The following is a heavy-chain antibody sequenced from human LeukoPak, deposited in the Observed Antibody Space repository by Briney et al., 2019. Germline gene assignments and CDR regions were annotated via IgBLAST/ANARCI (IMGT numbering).Heavy chain of an antibody. D-gene: IGHD1-26*01. CDR2: ISGSGGST. J-gene: IGHJ4*02. V-gene: IGHV3-23*01. Sequence: GGSLRLSCAASGFTFGSYAMSWVRQAPGKGLEWVSAISGSGGSTYYADSVKGRFTISRDNSKNTLYLQMNSLRAEDTAVYYCARDRDRVGAPGYWGQGTLVTVSS. CDR1: GFTFGSYA. CDR3: ARDRDRVGAPGY.